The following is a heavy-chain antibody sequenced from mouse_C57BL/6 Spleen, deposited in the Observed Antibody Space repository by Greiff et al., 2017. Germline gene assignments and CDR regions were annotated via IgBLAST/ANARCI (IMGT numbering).Heavy chain of an antibody. CDR3: TRWGTTVVADD. CDR2: IDPETGGT. Sequence: QVQLQQPGAELVRPGASVTLSCKASGYTFTDYEMHWVKQTPVHGLEWIGAIDPETGGTAYNQKFKGKAILTADKSSSTAYMELRSLTSEDSAVYYCTRWGTTVVADDWGQGTTLTVSS. J-gene: IGHJ2*01. CDR1: GYTFTDYE. D-gene: IGHD1-1*01. V-gene: IGHV1-15*01.